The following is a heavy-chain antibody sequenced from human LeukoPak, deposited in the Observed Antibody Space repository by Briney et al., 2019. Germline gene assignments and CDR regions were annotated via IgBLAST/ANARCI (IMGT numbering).Heavy chain of an antibody. J-gene: IGHJ4*02. CDR1: GFSFSTYW. D-gene: IGHD1-26*01. Sequence: GGSLRLSCAASGFSFSTYWMDWVRQAPGKGLEWVANIKGDESARHQADSVKGRFTISRDNAQKSVYLQMSSLRREDTAVYYCARDVGGSLDYWGQGTLVTVSS. CDR2: IKGDESAR. CDR3: ARDVGGSLDY. V-gene: IGHV3-7*01.